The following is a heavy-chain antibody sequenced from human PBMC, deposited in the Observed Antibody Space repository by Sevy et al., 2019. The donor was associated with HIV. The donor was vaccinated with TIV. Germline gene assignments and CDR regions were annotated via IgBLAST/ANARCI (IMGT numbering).Heavy chain of an antibody. CDR3: ARDRKVLLVVYAIPFDVFDI. V-gene: IGHV3-30*02. CDR1: GFTFSNHA. J-gene: IGHJ3*02. D-gene: IGHD2-8*02. Sequence: GGSLRLSCAASGFTFSNHAMHWVRQAPGKGLEWVAFIRYDGSNEYYADSVKGRFTIPRDNSKNTLYLQMNSLRPEDTAVYYCARDRKVLLVVYAIPFDVFDILGQGTMVTVSS. CDR2: IRYDGSNE.